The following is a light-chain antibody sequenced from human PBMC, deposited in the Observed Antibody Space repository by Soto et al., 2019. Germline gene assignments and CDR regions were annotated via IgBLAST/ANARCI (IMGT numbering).Light chain of an antibody. J-gene: IGKJ1*01. Sequence: IQMTQSPSTLSASIGDRVTITCRASQSINNRLAWYQQMPGKAPNLLIYDASTLESGVPSRFRGRGSETEFTITISRLQPDDVATYYCQQFIDGWTFGQGTKVEIK. CDR3: QQFIDGWT. CDR2: DAS. CDR1: QSINNR. V-gene: IGKV1-5*01.